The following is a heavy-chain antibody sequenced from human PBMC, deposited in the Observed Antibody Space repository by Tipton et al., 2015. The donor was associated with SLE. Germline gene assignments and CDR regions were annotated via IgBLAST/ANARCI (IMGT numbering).Heavy chain of an antibody. CDR3: ARGLPWDYDSSGYM. CDR1: GASLSSGSNY. D-gene: IGHD3-22*01. Sequence: TLSLTCTVSGASLSSGSNYWTWIRQPAGKGLEWIGRIYTTGSTNYNPSLKSRVTISADTSKNHFSLRLISVTAADTAVYYCARGLPWDYDSSGYMWGQGTVVTVSS. J-gene: IGHJ4*02. CDR2: IYTTGST. V-gene: IGHV4-61*02.